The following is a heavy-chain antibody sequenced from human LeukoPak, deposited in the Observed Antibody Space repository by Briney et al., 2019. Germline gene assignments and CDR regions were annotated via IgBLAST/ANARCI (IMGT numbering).Heavy chain of an antibody. D-gene: IGHD6-13*01. Sequence: PSETLSLACTVSGGSISSYYWSWIRQPPGKGLEWIGYIYYSGSTYYNPSLKSRVTISVDTSKNQFSLKLSSVTAADTAVYYCASCVAAGTHDFDYWGQGTLVTVSS. CDR3: ASCVAAGTHDFDY. CDR2: IYYSGST. V-gene: IGHV4-59*12. J-gene: IGHJ4*02. CDR1: GGSISSYY.